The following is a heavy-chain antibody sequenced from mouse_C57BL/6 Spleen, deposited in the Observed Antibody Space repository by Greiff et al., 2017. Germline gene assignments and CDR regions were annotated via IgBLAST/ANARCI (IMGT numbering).Heavy chain of an antibody. CDR2: IHPNSGST. CDR1: GYTFTSYW. Sequence: QVQLQQPGAELVKPGASVKLSCKASGYTFTSYWMHWVQQRPGQGLEWIGMIHPNSGSTNYNEKFKSKATLSVDKSASTAYMQLSSLTSEDSAVYYCARLRYYGSRSAMDYWGEGTSGTVCS. V-gene: IGHV1-64*01. D-gene: IGHD1-1*01. J-gene: IGHJ4*01. CDR3: ARLRYYGSRSAMDY.